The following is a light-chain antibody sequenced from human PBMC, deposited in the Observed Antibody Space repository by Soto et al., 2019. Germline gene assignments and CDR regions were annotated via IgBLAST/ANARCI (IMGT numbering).Light chain of an antibody. J-gene: IGKJ4*01. V-gene: IGKV3-20*01. Sequence: ETVLTQSPGTLSLSPGERATLSCRASQSVSSSYLAWYQQKPGQAPRLLIYGASSRATGIPDRFSGSGSGTDFTLTISRLEPEDFAVYYCQQFGLSPTFGGGTKV. CDR3: QQFGLSPT. CDR1: QSVSSSY. CDR2: GAS.